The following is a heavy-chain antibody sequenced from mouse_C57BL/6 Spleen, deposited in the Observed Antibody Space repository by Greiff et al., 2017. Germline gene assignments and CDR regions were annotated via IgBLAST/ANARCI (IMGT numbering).Heavy chain of an antibody. CDR1: GYTFTSYW. CDR2: IDPSDSET. J-gene: IGHJ4*01. Sequence: QVQLKQPGAELVRPGSSVKLSCKASGYTFTSYWMHWVKQRPIQGLEWIGNIDPSDSETHYNQKFKDKATLTVDKSSSTAYMQLSSLTSEDSAVYYCARSTGTSYYYAMDYWGQGTSVTVSS. D-gene: IGHD4-1*01. CDR3: ARSTGTSYYYAMDY. V-gene: IGHV1-52*01.